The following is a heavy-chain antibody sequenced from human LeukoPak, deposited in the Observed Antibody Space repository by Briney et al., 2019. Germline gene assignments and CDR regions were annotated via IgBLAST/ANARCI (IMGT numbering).Heavy chain of an antibody. CDR3: AKDIDWGRFDV. CDR2: VSPSGDIT. Sequence: PGGSLRLSCAASGFTFSSYGMAWVRQASGMGLEWVSGVSPSGDITYYADSVKGRFAISRDNSRNTVYFQLNSLRADDTAVYYCAKDIDWGRFDVWGRGTLVTVSS. CDR1: GFTFSSYG. V-gene: IGHV3-23*01. D-gene: IGHD7-27*01. J-gene: IGHJ2*01.